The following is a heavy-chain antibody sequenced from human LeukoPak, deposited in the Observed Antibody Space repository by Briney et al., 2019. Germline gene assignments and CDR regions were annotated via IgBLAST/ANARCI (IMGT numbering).Heavy chain of an antibody. CDR1: GFTFSSYG. V-gene: IGHV3-33*06. CDR2: IWYDGSNK. CDR3: AKDHCSSTSCRISDY. D-gene: IGHD2-2*01. Sequence: GRSLRLSCAASGFTFSSYGMHWVRQAPGKGLEWVAVIWYDGSNKYYADSVKGRFTISRDNSKNTLYLQMNSLRAEDTAVYYCAKDHCSSTSCRISDYWGQGTLVTVSS. J-gene: IGHJ4*02.